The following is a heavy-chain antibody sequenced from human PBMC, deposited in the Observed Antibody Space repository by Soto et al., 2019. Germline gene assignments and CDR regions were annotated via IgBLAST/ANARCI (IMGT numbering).Heavy chain of an antibody. D-gene: IGHD6-19*01. CDR1: GYTFTGYY. CDR3: AREDDSSGWSEFDY. Sequence: ASVKVSCKASGYTFTGYYMHWVRQAPGQGLEWMGWINPNSGGTNYAQKFQGWVTMTRDTSISTAYMELSRLRSDDTAVYYCAREDDSSGWSEFDYWGQGTLVTVSS. J-gene: IGHJ4*02. CDR2: INPNSGGT. V-gene: IGHV1-2*04.